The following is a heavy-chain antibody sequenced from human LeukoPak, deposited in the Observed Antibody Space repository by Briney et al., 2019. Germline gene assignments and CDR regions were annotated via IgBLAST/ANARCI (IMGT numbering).Heavy chain of an antibody. CDR1: GFTFSTYW. CDR3: ARAGPGYSGHDYWYFDL. J-gene: IGHJ2*01. Sequence: GGSLRLSCAASGFTFSTYWMHWVRQVPGKGLVWVSRIAGDESHTNYADSVRGRFTISRDNAKNTLYLQLNSLRAEDTAVYYCARAGPGYSGHDYWYFDLWGRGTLVTVSS. D-gene: IGHD5-12*01. CDR2: IAGDESHT. V-gene: IGHV3-74*01.